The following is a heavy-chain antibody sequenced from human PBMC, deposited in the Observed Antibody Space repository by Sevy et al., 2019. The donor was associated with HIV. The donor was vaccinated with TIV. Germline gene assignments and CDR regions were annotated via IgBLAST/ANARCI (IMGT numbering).Heavy chain of an antibody. Sequence: GGSLRLSCAASGFTFSNYWMHWVRQAPGKGLVWVSHINTDGESIRYADSVKCRFTISRDNAKNTLYLQVNSLRAEDTAVSYCARGTRATFGNWGQGTLVTVSS. CDR2: INTDGESI. D-gene: IGHD6-6*01. V-gene: IGHV3-74*01. J-gene: IGHJ4*02. CDR1: GFTFSNYW. CDR3: ARGTRATFGN.